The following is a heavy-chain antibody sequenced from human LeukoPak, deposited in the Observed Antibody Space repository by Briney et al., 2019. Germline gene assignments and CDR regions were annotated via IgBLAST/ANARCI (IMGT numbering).Heavy chain of an antibody. D-gene: IGHD1-26*01. Sequence: PGGSLRLSCAASGFIFHSHAMTWVRQAPGKGLEWVSAISGSGNRIYYADSAKARFTITRDNSKNTLYLQLSGQGAEDTAMYYCAKVEEDRSLVGGIGTIESWGPGTLVTVSS. CDR2: ISGSGNRI. CDR1: GFIFHSHA. CDR3: AKVEEDRSLVGGIGTIES. J-gene: IGHJ4*02. V-gene: IGHV3-23*01.